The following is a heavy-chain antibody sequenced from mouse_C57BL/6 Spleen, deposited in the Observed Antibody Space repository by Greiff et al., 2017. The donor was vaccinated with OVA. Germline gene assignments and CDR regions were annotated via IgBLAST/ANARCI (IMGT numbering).Heavy chain of an antibody. D-gene: IGHD2-3*01. CDR1: GYSITSGYY. V-gene: IGHV3-6*01. CDR2: IRYDGST. Sequence: EVQLVESGPGLVKPSQSLSLTCSVTGYSITSGYYWNWIRQFPGNKLEWMGFIRYDGSTNYNPSLKNRISITRDTSKNQFFLKMNSVTTEDTATYYCAGWLGYWGQGTTLTVSS. CDR3: AGWLGY. J-gene: IGHJ2*01.